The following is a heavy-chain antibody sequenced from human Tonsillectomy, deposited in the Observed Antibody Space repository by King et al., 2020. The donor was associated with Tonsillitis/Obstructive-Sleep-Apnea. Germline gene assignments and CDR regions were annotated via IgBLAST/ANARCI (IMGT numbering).Heavy chain of an antibody. D-gene: IGHD2-2*01. Sequence: QLVQSVAEVKKPGSSGKVSCKASGGTFSSYAISWVLQAPGQGLELMGGIIPIFGSANYAQQFQGRFTITADESTSTAYMELSSLRSEYTAVYYCARGYCSSTSCYPHDAFDIWGQGTMVTVSS. CDR2: IIPIFGSA. CDR1: GGTFSSYA. V-gene: IGHV1-69*12. CDR3: ARGYCSSTSCYPHDAFDI. J-gene: IGHJ3*02.